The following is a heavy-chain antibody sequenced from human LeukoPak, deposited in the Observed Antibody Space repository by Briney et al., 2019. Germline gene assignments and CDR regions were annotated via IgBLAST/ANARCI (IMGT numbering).Heavy chain of an antibody. CDR1: GFTFSSYS. CDR3: AKDQSPIYGSGSYFVY. D-gene: IGHD3-10*01. V-gene: IGHV3-48*01. J-gene: IGHJ4*02. CDR2: ISSSSSTI. Sequence: PGGSLRLSCAASGFTFSSYSMNWVRQAPGKGLEWVSYISSSSSTIYYADSVKGRFTISRDNSKNTLYLQMNSLRAEDTAVYYCAKDQSPIYGSGSYFVYWGQGTLVTVSS.